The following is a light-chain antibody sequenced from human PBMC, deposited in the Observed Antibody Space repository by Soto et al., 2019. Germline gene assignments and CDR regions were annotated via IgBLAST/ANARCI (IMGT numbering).Light chain of an antibody. CDR2: GNS. CDR1: SSNIGAGYD. V-gene: IGLV1-40*01. Sequence: QSVLTQPPSVSGAPGQRVTISCTGSSSNIGAGYDVHWYQQLPGTAPKLLIYGNSNRPSRVPDRFSGSKSGTSASLAITGLQAEDEADYYCQSYDSSLPLVFGGGTQLTVL. CDR3: QSYDSSLPLV. J-gene: IGLJ2*01.